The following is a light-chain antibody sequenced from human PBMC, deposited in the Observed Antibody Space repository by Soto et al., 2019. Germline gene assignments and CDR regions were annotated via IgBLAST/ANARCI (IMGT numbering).Light chain of an antibody. CDR1: QNINNY. CDR3: QQYENLPT. CDR2: DAS. V-gene: IGKV1-33*01. J-gene: IGKJ5*01. Sequence: DIQITQSPSSLSASVGGRVTSTCQASQNINNYLNWYQQKPGRAPKLLIYDASNLEAGVPSRFRGSGSGTDFTFTISRLQPEDIATYYCQQYENLPTFGQGTRLEIK.